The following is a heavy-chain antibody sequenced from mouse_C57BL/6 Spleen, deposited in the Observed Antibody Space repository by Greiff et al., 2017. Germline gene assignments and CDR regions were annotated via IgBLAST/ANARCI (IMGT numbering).Heavy chain of an antibody. CDR3: ARDTFSYAMDY. V-gene: IGHV5-4*01. J-gene: IGHJ4*01. D-gene: IGHD5-1*01. CDR2: ISDGGSYT. CDR1: GFTFSSYA. Sequence: EVKLMESGGGLVKPGGSLKLSCAASGFTFSSYAMSWVRQTPEKRLEWVATISDGGSYTYYPDNVKGRFTISRDNAKNNLYLQMSHLKSEDTAMYYCARDTFSYAMDYWGQGTSVTVSS.